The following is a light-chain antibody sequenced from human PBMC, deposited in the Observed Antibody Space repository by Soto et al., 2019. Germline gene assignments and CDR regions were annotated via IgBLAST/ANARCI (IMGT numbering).Light chain of an antibody. Sequence: DIQMTQSPSSLSASVGDRVTITCRASQDTSNYLNWYQQSPGKAPKLLIYDASTLESGVPSRFSGTRSGTHFTFAITSLQPEDVATYYCQDSDSLPITFGQGTRLEI. CDR3: QDSDSLPIT. CDR2: DAS. J-gene: IGKJ5*01. V-gene: IGKV1-33*01. CDR1: QDTSNY.